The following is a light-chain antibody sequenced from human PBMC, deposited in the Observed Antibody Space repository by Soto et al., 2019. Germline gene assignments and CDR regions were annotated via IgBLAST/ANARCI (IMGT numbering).Light chain of an antibody. Sequence: QSVLTQSPSASASLGASVKLTCTLSSGHSSYAIAWHQQQPEQGPRYLMKLNSDGSHRTGDGIPDRFSGSSSGAEHYLTIASLQSEDEADYYCQTWGTGIGVFGGGTKLTVL. CDR2: LNSDGSH. V-gene: IGLV4-69*01. CDR1: SGHSSYA. CDR3: QTWGTGIGV. J-gene: IGLJ2*01.